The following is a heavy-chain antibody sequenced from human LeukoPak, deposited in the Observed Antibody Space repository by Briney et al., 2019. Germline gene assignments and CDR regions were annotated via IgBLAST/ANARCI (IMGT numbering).Heavy chain of an antibody. V-gene: IGHV4-39*01. Sequence: SQTQSPTYPVSDGSVTNRYYYCGWIRQPPGKGLEWIGRIYYIGSTDYNPSLKSRVTICVATSKNQFSLRLSSVTATDTAVYYCARSVYYDSSGHYYRYFDYWGQGTLVTVSS. J-gene: IGHJ4*02. CDR2: IYYIGST. CDR3: ARSVYYDSSGHYYRYFDY. CDR1: DGSVTNRYYY. D-gene: IGHD3-22*01.